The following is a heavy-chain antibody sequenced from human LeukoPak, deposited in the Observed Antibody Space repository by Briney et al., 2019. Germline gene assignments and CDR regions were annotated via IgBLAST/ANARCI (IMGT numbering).Heavy chain of an antibody. J-gene: IGHJ4*02. D-gene: IGHD3-22*01. CDR2: IYHSGST. Sequence: GYIYHSGSTYYNPSLKSRVTISVDRSKNQFSLKLSSVTAADTAVYYCARGGYDSSGYFDYWGQGTLVTVSS. V-gene: IGHV4-30-2*01. CDR3: ARGGYDSSGYFDY.